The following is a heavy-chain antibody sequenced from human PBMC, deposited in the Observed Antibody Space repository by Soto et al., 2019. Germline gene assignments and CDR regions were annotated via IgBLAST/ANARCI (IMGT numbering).Heavy chain of an antibody. Sequence: EVQVVESGGGLVQPGGSLRLSCAASGFSFSDHYMDWVRQAPGKGLEWIGRNRNKAQGYSTEYAASVKGRFTVSRDDSKNTAYLQMNSLETEDTAVYYCARVVRITGTTFFDYWGQGALVTVSS. V-gene: IGHV3-72*01. CDR2: NRNKAQGYST. CDR1: GFSFSDHY. D-gene: IGHD1-20*01. CDR3: ARVVRITGTTFFDY. J-gene: IGHJ4*02.